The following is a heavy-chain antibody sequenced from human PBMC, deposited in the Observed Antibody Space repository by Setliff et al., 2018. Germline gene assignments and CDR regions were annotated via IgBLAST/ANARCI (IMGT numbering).Heavy chain of an antibody. V-gene: IGHV4-39*07. D-gene: IGHD3-3*01. J-gene: IGHJ4*02. Sequence: KTSETLSLTCSLSGDSISSSSYHWGWIRQSPGKGLEWIGNIYYNGDTNRNPFLKSRVTVSVDTSRDQFSLSLSSVTAADTAIYYCARVRVVQGYYEFDHWGQGTLVTVSS. CDR1: GDSISSSSYH. CDR3: ARVRVVQGYYEFDH. CDR2: IYYNGDT.